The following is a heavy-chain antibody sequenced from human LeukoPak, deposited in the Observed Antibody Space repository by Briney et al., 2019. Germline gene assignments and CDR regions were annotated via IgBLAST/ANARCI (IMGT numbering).Heavy chain of an antibody. CDR1: RYTFTGYY. J-gene: IGHJ6*02. V-gene: IGHV1-2*02. D-gene: IGHD6-19*01. CDR3: ARVGVSQWLVQSYYGMDV. Sequence: ASVKVSCKASRYTFTGYYMHSVRQAPGPRLEGMGWFNPNSGGTNYAQKFHARVTMTRDTSISTAFMELSRLSDDDTAVYYCARVGVSQWLVQSYYGMDVWGQGTTVTVSS. CDR2: FNPNSGGT.